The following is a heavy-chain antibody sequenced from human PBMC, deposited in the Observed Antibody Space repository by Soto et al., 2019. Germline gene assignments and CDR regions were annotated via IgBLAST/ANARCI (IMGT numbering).Heavy chain of an antibody. CDR2: IYYSGGT. J-gene: IGHJ5*02. CDR3: ARKASYGDYEVWFDP. CDR1: GGSISSYY. D-gene: IGHD4-17*01. Sequence: SETLSLTCTVSGGSISSYYWSWIRQPPGKGLEWIGYIYYSGGTNYNPSLKSRVTISVDTSKNQFSLKLSSVTAADTAVYYCARKASYGDYEVWFDPWGQGTLVTVSS. V-gene: IGHV4-59*01.